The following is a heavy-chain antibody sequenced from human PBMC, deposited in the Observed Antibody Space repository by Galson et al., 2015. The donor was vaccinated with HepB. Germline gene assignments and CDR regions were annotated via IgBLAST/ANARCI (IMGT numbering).Heavy chain of an antibody. CDR1: GFTFSNYA. CDR2: ITGTGGST. J-gene: IGHJ4*02. V-gene: IGHV3-23*01. Sequence: SLRLSCAASGFTFSNYAMNWVRQAPGKGLQWVSAITGTGGSTYNADSVKGRFTITRDNSKNTLYLQMNNLRAEDTAIYYCAKEDGDYGIDYWGQGTLVTVSS. D-gene: IGHD4-17*01. CDR3: AKEDGDYGIDY.